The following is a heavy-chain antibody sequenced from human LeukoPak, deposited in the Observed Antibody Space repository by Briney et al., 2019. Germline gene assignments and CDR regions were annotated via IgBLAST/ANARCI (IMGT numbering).Heavy chain of an antibody. D-gene: IGHD5-18*01. CDR2: INRRGGT. J-gene: IGHJ6*03. CDR1: GGSFSDYS. V-gene: IGHV4-34*01. CDR3: ARVGYSFSINDWSRIGLGAYPTKYYYYMDV. Sequence: TSETLSLTCAVYGGSFSDYSWSWIRQPPGKGLEWIGEINRRGGTNHNPSLMSRVIMSVDTSKNQFSLKVTSVSAADTAVYLCARVGYSFSINDWSRIGLGAYPTKYYYYMDVWGKGTTVTVSS.